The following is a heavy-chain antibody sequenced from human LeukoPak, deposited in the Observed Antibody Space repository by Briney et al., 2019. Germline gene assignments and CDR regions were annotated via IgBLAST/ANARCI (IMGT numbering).Heavy chain of an antibody. Sequence: GASVKVSCKASGYSFTDYYIHWARQAPGQGLEWMGWINPKGGGINYAPEFQGRVTMTRDTSITTAYMELSSLRSDATAMYYCARDTCDGGDCFNWFDPWGQGTLVTVSS. CDR1: GYSFTDYY. V-gene: IGHV1-2*02. D-gene: IGHD2-21*02. CDR2: INPKGGGI. CDR3: ARDTCDGGDCFNWFDP. J-gene: IGHJ5*02.